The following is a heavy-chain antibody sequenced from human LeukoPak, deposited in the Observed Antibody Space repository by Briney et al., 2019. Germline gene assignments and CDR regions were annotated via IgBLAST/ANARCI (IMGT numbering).Heavy chain of an antibody. Sequence: GGPLRLSCAASGFIFSHSGMHWVRQAPGKGLEWVAVIWSDGSNRFYAGSVKGRFTISRDNSQNTVFLQMNSLRVEDTAMYYCARDAQRGFDYSNSLEYWGHGTLVTVSS. CDR3: ARDAQRGFDYSNSLEY. J-gene: IGHJ4*01. CDR2: IWSDGSNR. CDR1: GFIFSHSG. D-gene: IGHD4-11*01. V-gene: IGHV3-33*01.